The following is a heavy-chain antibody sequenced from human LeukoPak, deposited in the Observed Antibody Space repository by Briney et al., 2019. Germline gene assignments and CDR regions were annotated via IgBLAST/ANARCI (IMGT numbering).Heavy chain of an antibody. CDR3: ASRGYCSSTSCYEDVGWPRGESYYYYMDV. CDR1: GYTFTGYY. J-gene: IGHJ6*03. CDR2: INPNSGGT. D-gene: IGHD2-2*01. Sequence: GASVKVSCKASGYTFTGYYMHWVRQAPGQGLEWMGWINPNSGGTNYAQKFQGRVTMTRDTSISTAYMELSRLRSDDTAVYYCASRGYCSSTSCYEDVGWPRGESYYYYMDVWGKGTTVTISS. V-gene: IGHV1-2*02.